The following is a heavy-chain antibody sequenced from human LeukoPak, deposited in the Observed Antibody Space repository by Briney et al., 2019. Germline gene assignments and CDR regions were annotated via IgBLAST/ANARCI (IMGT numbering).Heavy chain of an antibody. CDR2: INWNGGGT. CDR1: GFTFKDYG. V-gene: IGHV3-9*01. CDR3: AKHMRATNTYSFFGLDV. Sequence: GRSLRLSCAATGFTFKDYGMHWVRQPPGKGLEWVSSINWNGGGTDYADSVKGRFTISRDNAKNSLYLQLSSLRPEDTTLYYCAKHMRATNTYSFFGLDVWGQGTTVTVSS. D-gene: IGHD1-26*01. J-gene: IGHJ6*02.